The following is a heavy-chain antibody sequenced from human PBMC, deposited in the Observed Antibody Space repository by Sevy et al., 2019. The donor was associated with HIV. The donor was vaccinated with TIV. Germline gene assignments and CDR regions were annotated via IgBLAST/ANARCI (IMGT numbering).Heavy chain of an antibody. J-gene: IGHJ4*02. CDR3: TRGRYTYVPFDY. CDR1: GFTFGDYA. Sequence: GGSLRLSCTASGFTFGDYAMNWFRQAPGKGLEWVGLIRTKAYGGTTEYAASVKGRFTISRDDSKSIAYLQMNSLKTDDTAVYYCTRGRYTYVPFDYWGQGTLVTVSS. CDR2: IRTKAYGGTT. V-gene: IGHV3-49*03. D-gene: IGHD3-10*02.